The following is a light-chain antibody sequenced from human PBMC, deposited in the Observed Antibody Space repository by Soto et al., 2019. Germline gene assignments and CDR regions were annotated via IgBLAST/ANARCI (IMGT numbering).Light chain of an antibody. V-gene: IGLV2-14*01. J-gene: IGLJ3*02. CDR1: SSDVGGSNY. CDR2: EVS. CDR3: SSYSGSNTWV. Sequence: QSALTQPASVSGSPGQSITISCTGTSSDVGGSNYVSWYQQRPGKAPKLMIYEVSNRPSGVSTRFSGSKSGNTASLTISGLQAEDEADYYCSSYSGSNTWVFGGGTKLTVL.